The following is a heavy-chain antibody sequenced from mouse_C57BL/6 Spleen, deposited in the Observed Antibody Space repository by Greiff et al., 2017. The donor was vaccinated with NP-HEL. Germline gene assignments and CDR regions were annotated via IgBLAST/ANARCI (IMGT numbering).Heavy chain of an antibody. J-gene: IGHJ2*01. D-gene: IGHD2-2*01. CDR3: GRTEYGYDFDY. CDR1: GYAFRSSW. V-gene: IGHV1-82*01. Sequence: VQLQESGPELVKPGASVKISCTASGYAFRSSWMNWVRQRPGKGLEWIGRICPGGGDTNYNGTFKGRATLTADKSYSTAYMQLSSLTSEDSAVYCCGRTEYGYDFDYWGQGTTLTVSS. CDR2: ICPGGGDT.